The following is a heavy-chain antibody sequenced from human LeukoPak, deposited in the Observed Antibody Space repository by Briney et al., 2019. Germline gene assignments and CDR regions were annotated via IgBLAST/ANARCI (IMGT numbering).Heavy chain of an antibody. Sequence: SETLSLTCTVSGGSVNSGTYYWSWIRQPPGKGLEWIGNIYYSGSAYYNPSLKSRVTISVDTSENQFSLKLSSVTAADTAVYYCARGHHLTYYDFRGDWFDPWGQGTLVTVSS. V-gene: IGHV4-39*07. CDR2: IYYSGSA. CDR3: ARGHHLTYYDFRGDWFDP. CDR1: GGSVNSGTYY. J-gene: IGHJ5*02. D-gene: IGHD3-10*02.